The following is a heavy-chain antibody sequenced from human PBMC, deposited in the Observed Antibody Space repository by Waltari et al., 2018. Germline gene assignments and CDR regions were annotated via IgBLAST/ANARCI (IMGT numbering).Heavy chain of an antibody. CDR1: GGSISSGGYY. CDR2: IYHSGSS. J-gene: IGHJ4*02. Sequence: QVQLQESGPGLVKPSQTLSLTCTVSGGSISSGGYYWSWIRQHPGKGLEWIGYIYHSGSSYYNPSLKSRGTISVDRSKNQFSLKLSSVTAADTAVYYCARDEPSGSYYVGLGYWGQGTLVTVSS. D-gene: IGHD1-26*01. V-gene: IGHV4-31*03. CDR3: ARDEPSGSYYVGLGY.